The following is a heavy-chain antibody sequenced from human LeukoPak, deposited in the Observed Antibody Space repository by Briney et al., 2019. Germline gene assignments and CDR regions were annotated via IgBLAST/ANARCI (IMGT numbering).Heavy chain of an antibody. J-gene: IGHJ4*02. CDR2: VYHTGTS. D-gene: IGHD5-18*01. Sequence: PSETLSLTCTVSGDSITGYYWTWVRQPPGKGLEWIGYVYHTGTSNYNPPVRSRITMSVDTSKNQYSMKLTSVTAADTAVYFCARALDTWSALDYWGLGTLVTVSS. V-gene: IGHV4-59*01. CDR3: ARALDTWSALDY. CDR1: GDSITGYY.